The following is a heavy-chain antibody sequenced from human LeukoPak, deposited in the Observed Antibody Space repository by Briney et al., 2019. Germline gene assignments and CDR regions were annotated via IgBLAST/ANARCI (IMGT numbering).Heavy chain of an antibody. CDR1: GYTFTSYY. J-gene: IGHJ4*02. D-gene: IGHD7-27*01. CDR3: ARALGSFDY. V-gene: IGHV1-46*01. Sequence: ASVKVSCKASGYTFTSYYMHWVRQAPGQGLEWMGIINPSDGYTTYAQKFQGRVTMTRGTSTSTVYMELSSLRSDDTAVYYCARALGSFDYWGQGTLVTVSS. CDR2: INPSDGYT.